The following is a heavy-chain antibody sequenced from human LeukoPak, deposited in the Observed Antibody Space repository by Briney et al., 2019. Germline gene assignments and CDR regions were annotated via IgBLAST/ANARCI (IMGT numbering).Heavy chain of an antibody. CDR2: IYHNGDT. V-gene: IGHV4-59*01. J-gene: IGHJ5*02. CDR1: GGSISTYY. Sequence: SETLSLTCAVSGGSISTYYWSWIRQSPGKGLEWIGYIYHNGDTRYNPSLKSRVTISVDTSKNHFSLKLKSVTAADTAVYYCARGGYYGSGNDFRFDPWGQGTLVTVSS. D-gene: IGHD3-10*01. CDR3: ARGGYYGSGNDFRFDP.